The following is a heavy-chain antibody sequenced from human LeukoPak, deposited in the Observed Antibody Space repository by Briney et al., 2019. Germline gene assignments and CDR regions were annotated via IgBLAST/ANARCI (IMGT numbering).Heavy chain of an antibody. CDR1: GFNFGSDS. CDR3: AGAWSRVDGFDI. Sequence: PGGSLRLSCAASGFNFGSDSMTWVRQAPGKGLEWVSVISADSATTFYADSVKGRFTISRDNAKNSVYLQMNSLRGEDTAVYYCAGAWSRVDGFDIWGQGTMVTVSS. J-gene: IGHJ3*02. CDR2: ISADSATT. V-gene: IGHV3-23*01. D-gene: IGHD1-26*01.